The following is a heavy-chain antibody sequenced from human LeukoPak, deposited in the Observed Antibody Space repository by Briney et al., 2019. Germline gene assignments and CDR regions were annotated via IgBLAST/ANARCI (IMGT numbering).Heavy chain of an antibody. CDR3: AKNPRLEGWIYFDS. Sequence: EGSLRLSCAASGFTFSSYSMSWVRQAPGKGLEWVSSISGSGGRIDYADSVKGRFTISRDNSKNTLSLQMNSLTAEDTAVYYCAKNPRLEGWIYFDSWGQGILVTVSS. CDR2: ISGSGGRI. D-gene: IGHD1-1*01. V-gene: IGHV3-23*01. J-gene: IGHJ4*02. CDR1: GFTFSSYS.